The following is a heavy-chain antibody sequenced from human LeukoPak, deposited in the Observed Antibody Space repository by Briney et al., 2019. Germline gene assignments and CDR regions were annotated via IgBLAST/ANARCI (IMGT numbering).Heavy chain of an antibody. CDR1: GFTFDDYA. V-gene: IGHV3-9*01. CDR2: ISWNSGSI. J-gene: IGHJ3*02. D-gene: IGHD5-12*01. CDR3: AKGQVATIVLDAFDI. Sequence: PGGSLRLSCAASGFTFDDYAMHWVRQAPGKGLEWVSGISWNSGSIGYADSVKGRFTISRDNAKNSLYLQMNSLRAENTALYYCAKGQVATIVLDAFDIWGQGTMVTVSS.